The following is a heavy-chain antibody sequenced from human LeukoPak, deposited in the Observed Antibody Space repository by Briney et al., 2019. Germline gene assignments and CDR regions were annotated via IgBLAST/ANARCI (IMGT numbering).Heavy chain of an antibody. V-gene: IGHV3-13*01. CDR2: VGTLHDT. J-gene: IGHJ5*02. CDR1: GFTFTNYD. Sequence: PGGSLRLSCAASGFTFTNYDMHWVRQATGKGPEWVAAVGTLHDTFYPDSVKGRFTISREDVKSSLYLQMNSLRAGDTAVYYCVRGCMFCDWKTWLDPWGQGTLVTVSS. D-gene: IGHD2-8*01. CDR3: VRGCMFCDWKTWLDP.